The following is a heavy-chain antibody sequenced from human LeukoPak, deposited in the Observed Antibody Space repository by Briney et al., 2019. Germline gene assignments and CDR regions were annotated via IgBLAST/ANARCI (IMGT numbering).Heavy chain of an antibody. CDR1: GGSISSSSYY. D-gene: IGHD6-13*01. Sequence: SETLSLTCTVSGGSISSSSYYWGWIRQPPGKGLEWIGSIYHSGSTYYNPSLKSRVTISVDTSKNQFSLKLSSVTAADTAVYYCARSSGSSWYWVFDYWGQGTLVTVSS. V-gene: IGHV4-39*07. CDR2: IYHSGST. J-gene: IGHJ4*02. CDR3: ARSSGSSWYWVFDY.